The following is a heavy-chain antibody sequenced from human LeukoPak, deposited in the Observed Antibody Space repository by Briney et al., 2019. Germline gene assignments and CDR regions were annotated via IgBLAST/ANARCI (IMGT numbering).Heavy chain of an antibody. CDR2: ISGSGGST. CDR3: VKGGQNFDFWRFDY. V-gene: IGHV3-23*01. Sequence: GSLRLSCAASGFAFSTCAMAWFRQPPGREWEGSPSISGSGGSTYFADSVKGRFTISRDNSKNTVYMEMNSLRAEDTALYYCVKGGQNFDFWRFDYWGRGTLVPVSS. D-gene: IGHD3-3*01. CDR1: GFAFSTCA. J-gene: IGHJ4*02.